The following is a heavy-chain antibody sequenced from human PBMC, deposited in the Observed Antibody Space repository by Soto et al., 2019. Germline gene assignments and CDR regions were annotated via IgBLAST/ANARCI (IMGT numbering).Heavy chain of an antibody. V-gene: IGHV3-30-3*01. CDR1: GFTFSSYA. CDR2: ISYDGSNK. CDR3: ARVNCYDSSGYWYAFDI. D-gene: IGHD3-22*01. Sequence: GGSLRLSCAASGFTFSSYAMHWVRQAPGKGLEWVAVISYDGSNKYYADSVKGRFTISRDNSKNTLYLQMNSLRAEDTAVYYCARVNCYDSSGYWYAFDIWGQGTMVTVSS. J-gene: IGHJ3*02.